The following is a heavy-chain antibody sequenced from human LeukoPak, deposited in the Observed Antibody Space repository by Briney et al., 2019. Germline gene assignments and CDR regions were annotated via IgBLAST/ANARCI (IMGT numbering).Heavy chain of an antibody. CDR3: AKPLIASRQDAFDI. V-gene: IGHV3-43*01. J-gene: IGHJ3*02. CDR1: GFNFDRYT. Sequence: QPGGSLRLSCATSGFNFDRYTIHWVRQAPGKGLEWVSLAGWAGGTTFYSDSVRGRFTISRDNSKNTLYLQMNSLRAEDTALYYCAKPLIASRQDAFDIWGQGTMVTVSS. CDR2: AGWAGGTT. D-gene: IGHD2-8*01.